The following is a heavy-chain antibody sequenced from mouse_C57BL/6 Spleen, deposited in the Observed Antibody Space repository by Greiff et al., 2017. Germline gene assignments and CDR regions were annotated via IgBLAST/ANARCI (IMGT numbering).Heavy chain of an antibody. CDR2: ISSGGSYT. J-gene: IGHJ4*01. Sequence: EVKLMESGGDLVKPGGSLKLSCAASGFTFSSYGMSWVRQTPDKRLEWVATISSGGSYTYYPDSVKGRFTISRDKAKNTLYLQMSSLKSEDTAMYYCARQWDDDEGSAMDYWGQGTSVTVSS. D-gene: IGHD2-4*01. V-gene: IGHV5-6*01. CDR3: ARQWDDDEGSAMDY. CDR1: GFTFSSYG.